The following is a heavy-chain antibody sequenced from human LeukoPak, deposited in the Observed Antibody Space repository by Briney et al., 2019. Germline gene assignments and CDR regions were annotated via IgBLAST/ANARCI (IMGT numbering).Heavy chain of an antibody. D-gene: IGHD1-14*01. Sequence: GGSLRLSCAASGFTFRSYGMHWVRQAPGKGLEWVAVIWYDGSNKYYADSVKGRFTISRDNSKNTLYLQMNSLRAEDTAVYYCARDGNYYGMDVWGQGTTVTVSS. CDR2: IWYDGSNK. V-gene: IGHV3-33*01. J-gene: IGHJ6*02. CDR1: GFTFRSYG. CDR3: ARDGNYYGMDV.